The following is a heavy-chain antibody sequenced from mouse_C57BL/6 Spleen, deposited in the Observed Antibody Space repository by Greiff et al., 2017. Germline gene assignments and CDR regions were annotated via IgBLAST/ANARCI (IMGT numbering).Heavy chain of an antibody. CDR3: AREEIYYGNPYAMDY. CDR1: GYAFSSSW. CDR2: IYPGDGDT. J-gene: IGHJ4*01. V-gene: IGHV1-82*01. Sequence: VQLQESGPELVKPGASVKISCKASGYAFSSSWLNWVKQRPGKGLEWIGRIYPGDGDTNYNEKFKGKATLTADKSSSTAYMQLSSLTSEDSAVYFCAREEIYYGNPYAMDYWGQGTSVTVSS. D-gene: IGHD2-1*01.